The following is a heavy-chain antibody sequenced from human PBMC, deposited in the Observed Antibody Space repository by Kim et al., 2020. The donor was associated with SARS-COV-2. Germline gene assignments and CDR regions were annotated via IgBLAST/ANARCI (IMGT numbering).Heavy chain of an antibody. CDR2: ISSSSSYI. Sequence: GGSLRLSCAASGFTFSSYSMNWVRQAPGKGLEWVSSISSSSSYIYYADSVKGRFTISRDNAKNSLYLQMNSLRAEDTAVYYCARWRGDDDFWSGYFYYYYMDVWGKGTTVTVSS. D-gene: IGHD3-3*01. CDR1: GFTFSSYS. V-gene: IGHV3-21*01. J-gene: IGHJ6*03. CDR3: ARWRGDDDFWSGYFYYYYMDV.